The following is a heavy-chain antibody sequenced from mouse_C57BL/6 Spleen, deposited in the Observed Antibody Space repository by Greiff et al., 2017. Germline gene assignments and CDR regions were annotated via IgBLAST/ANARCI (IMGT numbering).Heavy chain of an antibody. Sequence: QVQLQQPGAELVKPGASVKMSCKASGYTFTSYWITWVKQRPGQGLEWIGDIYPGSGSTNYNEKFKSKATLTVDTSSSTAYMQLSSLTSEDSAVYYCARLHLIYYYGSSYSDYWGQGTTLTVSS. J-gene: IGHJ2*01. D-gene: IGHD1-1*01. CDR2: IYPGSGST. V-gene: IGHV1-55*01. CDR1: GYTFTSYW. CDR3: ARLHLIYYYGSSYSDY.